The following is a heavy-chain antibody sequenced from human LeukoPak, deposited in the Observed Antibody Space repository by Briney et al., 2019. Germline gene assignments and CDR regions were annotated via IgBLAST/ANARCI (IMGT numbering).Heavy chain of an antibody. CDR2: IKQDGSEK. CDR3: ARVYRPGVVITSYYFDY. V-gene: IGHV3-7*03. D-gene: IGHD3-22*01. CDR1: GFTFSSYW. Sequence: GGSLRLSCAASGFTFSSYWMSWVRQAPGKGLEWVANIKQDGSEKYYVDSVKGRFTISRDNAKNSLYLQMNSLRAEDTAVYYCARVYRPGVVITSYYFDYWGQGTLVTVSS. J-gene: IGHJ4*02.